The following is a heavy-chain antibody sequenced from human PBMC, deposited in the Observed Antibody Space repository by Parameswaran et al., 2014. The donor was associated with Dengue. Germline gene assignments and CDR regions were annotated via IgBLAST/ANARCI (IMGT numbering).Heavy chain of an antibody. Sequence: WVRQAPGQGLEWMGIINPSGGSTSYAQKFQGRVTMTRDTSTSTVYMKLSSLRSEDTAVYYCARAPYSSSWYGSYYYGMDVWGQGTTVTVSS. CDR2: INPSGGST. D-gene: IGHD6-13*01. V-gene: IGHV1-46*03. CDR3: ARAPYSSSWYGSYYYGMDV. J-gene: IGHJ6*02.